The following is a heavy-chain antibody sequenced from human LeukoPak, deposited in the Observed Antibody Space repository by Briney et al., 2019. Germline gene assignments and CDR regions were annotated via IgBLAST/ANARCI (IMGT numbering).Heavy chain of an antibody. CDR1: GGSISSYY. CDR2: IYYSGST. D-gene: IGHD1-26*01. CDR3: ARSVGSERDFDY. J-gene: IGHJ4*02. V-gene: IGHV4-59*01. Sequence: SETLSLTCTVSGGSISSYYRSWIRQPPGKGLEWIGYIYYSGSTNYNPSLKSRVTISVDTSKNQFSLKLSSVTAADTAVYYCARSVGSERDFDYWGQGTLVTVSS.